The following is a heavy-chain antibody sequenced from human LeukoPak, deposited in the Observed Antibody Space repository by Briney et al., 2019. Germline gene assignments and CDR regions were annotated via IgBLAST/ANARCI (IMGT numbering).Heavy chain of an antibody. J-gene: IGHJ3*02. CDR3: ARDLLLDWYDVFDI. CDR1: GCTFDDYG. D-gene: IGHD3/OR15-3a*01. V-gene: IGHV3-20*04. Sequence: GGSLRLSCAASGCTFDDYGMSWVRQAPGKGLEWVSGINWNGGSTGYADSVKGRFTISRDNAKNSLYLQMNSLRAEDTAVYYCARDLLLDWYDVFDIWGQGTMVTVSS. CDR2: INWNGGST.